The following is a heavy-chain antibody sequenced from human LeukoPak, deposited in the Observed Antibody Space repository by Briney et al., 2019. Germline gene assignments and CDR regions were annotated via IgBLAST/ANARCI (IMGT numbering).Heavy chain of an antibody. D-gene: IGHD4-17*01. CDR1: GYTFTSYY. J-gene: IGHJ4*02. CDR2: INPSGGST. V-gene: IGHV1-46*01. CDR3: ARYDCGDYEPEVGFDY. Sequence: ASVKVSCKASGYTFTSYYMHWVRQAPGQGLEWMGIINPSGGSTSYAQKFQGRVTMTRDTSTSTVYMELSSLRSEDTAVYYCARYDCGDYEPEVGFDYWGQGTLVTVSS.